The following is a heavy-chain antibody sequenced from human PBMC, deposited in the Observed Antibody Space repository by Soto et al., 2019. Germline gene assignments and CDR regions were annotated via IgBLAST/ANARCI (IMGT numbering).Heavy chain of an antibody. V-gene: IGHV5-51*01. Sequence: GESLKISCKGFGYTFTNYWIGWVRQMPGKGPEWMGIIYPGDSDTKYNPSFQGQVTISADKSITTTYLQWSSLKASGTAIYYCAASIFYYGMDVWGQGTTVTVS. J-gene: IGHJ6*02. CDR1: GYTFTNYW. CDR2: IYPGDSDT. CDR3: AASIFYYGMDV.